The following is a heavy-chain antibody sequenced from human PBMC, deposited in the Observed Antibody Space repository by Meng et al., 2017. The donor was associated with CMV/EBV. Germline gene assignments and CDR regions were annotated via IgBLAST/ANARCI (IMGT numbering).Heavy chain of an antibody. CDR2: INHSGST. D-gene: IGHD2-15*01. CDR1: GGSCSGYY. CDR3: ASSLTYPDY. J-gene: IGHJ4*02. Sequence: QVQLQQWGAGLLKPSATLSLTCAVYGGSCSGYYWSWIRQPPGKGLEWIGEINHSGSTNYNPSLKSRVTISVDTSKNQFSLKLSSVTAADTAVYYCASSLTYPDYWGQGTLVTVSS. V-gene: IGHV4-34*01.